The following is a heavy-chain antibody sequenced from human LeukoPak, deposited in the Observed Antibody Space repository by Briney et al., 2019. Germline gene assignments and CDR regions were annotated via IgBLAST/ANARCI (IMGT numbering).Heavy chain of an antibody. J-gene: IGHJ6*03. V-gene: IGHV1-69*05. Sequence: SVKVSCKASGYTFTRYGISWVRQAPGQGLEWMGGIIPMFGSAEYAQKFQGRVAISTDQSTTIVYMELSSQTSEDTAVYYCARVGRSRGSLPNFHYYMDVWGKGTTVTVSS. CDR1: GYTFTRYG. CDR3: ARVGRSRGSLPNFHYYMDV. D-gene: IGHD1-26*01. CDR2: IIPMFGSA.